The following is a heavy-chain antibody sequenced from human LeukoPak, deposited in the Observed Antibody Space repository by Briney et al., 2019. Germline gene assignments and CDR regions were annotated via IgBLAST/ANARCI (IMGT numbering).Heavy chain of an antibody. J-gene: IGHJ6*02. CDR2: ISSSSSYI. D-gene: IGHD3-3*01. CDR1: GFTFSSYS. V-gene: IGHV3-21*01. CDR3: ARDDRRDDFWSGYFYYYYYYGMDV. Sequence: GGSLRLSCAASGFTFSSYSMNWVRQAPGKGLEWVSSISSSSSYIYYADSVKGRFTISRDNSKNTLYLQMNSLRAEDTAVYYCARDDRRDDFWSGYFYYYYYYGMDVWGQGTTVTVSS.